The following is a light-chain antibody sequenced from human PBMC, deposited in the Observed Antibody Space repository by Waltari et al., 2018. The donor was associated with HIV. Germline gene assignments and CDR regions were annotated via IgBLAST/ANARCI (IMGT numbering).Light chain of an antibody. V-gene: IGLV2-14*01. Sequence: QSALTQPASVSGSPGQSITISCPGTSSDVGGYNYVSWYQQHPGKAPKLLIHEVSNRPSGISNRFSGSKSGNTASLTISGLQAEDEADYYCCSYASSTTLDVFGGGTKLTVL. J-gene: IGLJ2*01. CDR2: EVS. CDR3: CSYASSTTLDV. CDR1: SSDVGGYNY.